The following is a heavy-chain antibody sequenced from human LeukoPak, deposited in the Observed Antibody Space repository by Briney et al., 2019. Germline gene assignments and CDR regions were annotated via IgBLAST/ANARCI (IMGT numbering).Heavy chain of an antibody. CDR2: IYHSGDT. D-gene: IGHD4-11*01. V-gene: IGHV4-34*01. CDR3: ARHAGMTIVSFYFDY. CDR1: GGSFSGYY. J-gene: IGHJ4*02. Sequence: PSETLSLTCAVYGGSFSGYYWGWVRQPPGKGLEWIGSIYHSGDTYYNPSLQSRVTISVDTSKNQFSLNLSSVAAADTAVYYCARHAGMTIVSFYFDYWGQGTLVTVSS.